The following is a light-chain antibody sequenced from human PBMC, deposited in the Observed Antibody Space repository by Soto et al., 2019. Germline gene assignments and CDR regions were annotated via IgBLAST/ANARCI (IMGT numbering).Light chain of an antibody. Sequence: EILLTRSPGTLSLSPGGRASLSCSAIQSVSSSYLAWYQQKPGPAPRLLIYGASSRDTGIPDRFSGSVSGTGFTLTISRLEPEDFAVYYCQQYGSSPPWTFGQGTKVDIK. V-gene: IGKV3-20*01. CDR3: QQYGSSPPWT. J-gene: IGKJ1*01. CDR1: QSVSSSY. CDR2: GAS.